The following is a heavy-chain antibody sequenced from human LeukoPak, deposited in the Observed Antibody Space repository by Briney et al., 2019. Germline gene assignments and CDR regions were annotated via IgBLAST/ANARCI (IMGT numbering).Heavy chain of an antibody. D-gene: IGHD1-26*01. CDR2: ISGSGGST. J-gene: IGHJ4*02. CDR3: AKVREVPGIFDN. Sequence: GGSLRLSCAASGFTFSSYAMSWVRQAPGKGLEWVSAISGSGGSTYYADSVKGRFTISRDNSKNTLYLQMNSLRAEDTAIYYCAKVREVPGIFDNWGQGTLVTVSS. V-gene: IGHV3-23*01. CDR1: GFTFSSYA.